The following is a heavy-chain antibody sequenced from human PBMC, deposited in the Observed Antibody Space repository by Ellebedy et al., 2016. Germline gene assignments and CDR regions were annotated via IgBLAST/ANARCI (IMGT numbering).Heavy chain of an antibody. J-gene: IGHJ4*02. CDR1: GYTFTGYY. D-gene: IGHD4-23*01. CDR2: INPNSGGT. V-gene: IGHV1-2*02. CDR3: AMDYGGNWRTWYFDY. Sequence: ASVKVSCXASGYTFTGYYMHWVRQAPGQGLEWMGWINPNSGGTNYAQKFQGRVTITADESTSTAYMELSSLRSEDTAVYYCAMDYGGNWRTWYFDYWGQGTLVTVSS.